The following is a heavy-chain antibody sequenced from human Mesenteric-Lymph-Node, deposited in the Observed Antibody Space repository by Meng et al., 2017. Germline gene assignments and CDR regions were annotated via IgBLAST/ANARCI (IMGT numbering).Heavy chain of an antibody. CDR3: ARDLLILDAFDI. V-gene: IGHV3-53*04. J-gene: IGHJ3*02. D-gene: IGHD3-16*01. CDR1: RFTLSGNY. Sequence: MGGAGGGLGQPGGTRRLSWEPSRFTLSGNYRSWVRQAPGKGQEWCSGIYSGGSTYYADSVKGLVTISRDNSKNTLYLQMNSLRAEDTAVYYCARDLLILDAFDIWGQGTMVTVSS. CDR2: IYSGGST.